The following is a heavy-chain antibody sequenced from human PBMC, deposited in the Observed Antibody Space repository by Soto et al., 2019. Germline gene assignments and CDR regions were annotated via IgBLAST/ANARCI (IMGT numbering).Heavy chain of an antibody. CDR1: GGTVSSYA. D-gene: IGHD3-22*01. CDR3: ARSPRGYYALWFDP. Sequence: ASVKVSCKASGGTVSSYAIRWVRQAAGQGLEWMGGIIPIFGTANYAQKFQGRVTITADESTSTAYMELSSLRSEDTAVYYCARSPRGYYALWFDPWGNGPLVTVSS. V-gene: IGHV1-69*13. CDR2: IIPIFGTA. J-gene: IGHJ5*02.